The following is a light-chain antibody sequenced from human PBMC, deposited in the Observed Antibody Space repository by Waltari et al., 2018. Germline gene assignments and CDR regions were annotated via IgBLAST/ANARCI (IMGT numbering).Light chain of an antibody. CDR2: KDS. V-gene: IGLV3-16*01. CDR3: LSADSSGTYPEV. CDR1: ALTNKY. J-gene: IGLJ2*01. Sequence: SYELTQPPSVSVPLGQMARSTCPGEALTNKYDHWYQQKPGQFPVLVIYKDSERPLGIPERFSGSSSGTIVTLTISGVQAEDEADYYCLSADSSGTYPEVFGGGTKLTVL.